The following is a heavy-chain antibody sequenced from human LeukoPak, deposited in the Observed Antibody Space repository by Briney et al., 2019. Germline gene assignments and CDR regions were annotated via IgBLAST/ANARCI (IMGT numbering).Heavy chain of an antibody. CDR1: GGYITTYY. J-gene: IGHJ5*02. D-gene: IGHD6-19*01. Sequence: PSETLSLTCHVSGGYITTYYWSWIRQPPGKGLGWIGYAYYSGSNEYNPSLRSRVTMSADASRNQFSLTLSSVIAADTAIYYCATLNIESSSGWFFRSWGQGTLVSVSS. CDR2: AYYSGSN. V-gene: IGHV4-59*01. CDR3: ATLNIESSSGWFFRS.